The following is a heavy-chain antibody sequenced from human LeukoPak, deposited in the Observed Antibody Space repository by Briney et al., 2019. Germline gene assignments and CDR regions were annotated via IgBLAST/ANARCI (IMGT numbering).Heavy chain of an antibody. Sequence: PSETLSLTCAVYGGSFSGYYWSWIRQPPGKGLEWIGEINHSGSTNYNPSLKSRVTISVDTSKNQFSLKLSSVTAADTAVYYCARGIGGDYYDSSGYSFYYFDYWGQGTLVTVSS. CDR2: INHSGST. CDR3: ARGIGGDYYDSSGYSFYYFDY. D-gene: IGHD3-22*01. CDR1: GGSFSGYY. V-gene: IGHV4-34*01. J-gene: IGHJ4*02.